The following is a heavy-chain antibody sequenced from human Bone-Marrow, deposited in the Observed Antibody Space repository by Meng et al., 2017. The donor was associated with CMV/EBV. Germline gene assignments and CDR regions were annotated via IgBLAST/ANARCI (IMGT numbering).Heavy chain of an antibody. CDR3: ARDVPAAIFNPYYYYGMDV. D-gene: IGHD2-2*01. CDR2: INHSGST. J-gene: IGHJ6*02. V-gene: IGHV4-34*01. Sequence: SETLSLTCAVYGGSFSGYYWSWIRQPPGKGLEWIGEINHSGSTNYNPSLKSRVTISVDTSKNQFSLKLSSVTAADTAVYYCARDVPAAIFNPYYYYGMDVCGQGTTVTVSS. CDR1: GGSFSGYY.